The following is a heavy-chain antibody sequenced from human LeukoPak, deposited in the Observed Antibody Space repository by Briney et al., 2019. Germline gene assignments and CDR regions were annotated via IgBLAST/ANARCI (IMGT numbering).Heavy chain of an antibody. CDR1: GFTFSSYS. Sequence: GGSLRLSCAASGFTFSSYSMNWVRQAPGKGLEWVSSISSSSSYIYYADSVKGRFTISRDNAKNSLYLHMNGLRAEDTAVYYCARVGSGYYLSDMNYWGQGTLVTVSS. V-gene: IGHV3-21*01. CDR2: ISSSSSYI. J-gene: IGHJ4*02. D-gene: IGHD3-3*01. CDR3: ARVGSGYYLSDMNY.